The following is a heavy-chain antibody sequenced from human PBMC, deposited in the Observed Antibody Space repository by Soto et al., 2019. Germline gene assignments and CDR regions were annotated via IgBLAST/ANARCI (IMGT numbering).Heavy chain of an antibody. CDR3: ARDQRSKAHPCYTYGMDV. CDR2: ISAYKRNT. V-gene: IGHV1-18*04. CDR1: GYTFTSYG. Sequence: GASVKVSCKASGYTFTSYGISWVRQAPGQGLEWMGWISAYKRNTNYAQKVKGRLTMTTDTSTSTAYMELRSLRSDDTAVYYCARDQRSKAHPCYTYGMDVWGQGTTVTVSS. J-gene: IGHJ6*02. D-gene: IGHD2-15*01.